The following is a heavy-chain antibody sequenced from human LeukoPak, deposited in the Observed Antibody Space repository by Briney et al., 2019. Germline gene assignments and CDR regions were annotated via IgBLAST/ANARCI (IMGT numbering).Heavy chain of an antibody. CDR3: ARTNSITGTNPFDY. Sequence: SGPALVKPTQTLTLTCTFSGCSLSTSGMCVSWIRQPPGKALEWLARIDWDDGKYYRTSLKTRLTISKDTSKNQVVLTMTNMDPVDTATYYCARTNSITGTNPFDYWGQGTLVTVSS. CDR1: GCSLSTSGMC. CDR2: IDWDDGK. D-gene: IGHD1-7*01. J-gene: IGHJ4*02. V-gene: IGHV2-70*11.